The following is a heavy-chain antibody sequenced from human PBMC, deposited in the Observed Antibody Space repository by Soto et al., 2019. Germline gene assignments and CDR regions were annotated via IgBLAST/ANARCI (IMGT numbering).Heavy chain of an antibody. V-gene: IGHV1-2*02. CDR2: INVNSGDI. CDR3: ARGMYYYYRSGGGNTHVV. Sequence: QAQLVQSGAEVKKPGASVRVSCKASGYTFTAYCVQWVRQAPGQGLQWMGWINVNSGDIKYAQAFQGRVTLTRDTSISTVYMDMTNLTSNYPAVCCCARGMYYYYRSGGGNTHVVWRQGTKVAVS. CDR1: GYTFTAYC. D-gene: IGHD3-10*01. J-gene: IGHJ1*01.